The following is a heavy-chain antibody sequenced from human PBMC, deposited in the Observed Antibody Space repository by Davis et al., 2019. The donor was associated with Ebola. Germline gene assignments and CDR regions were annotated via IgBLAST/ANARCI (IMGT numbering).Heavy chain of an antibody. V-gene: IGHV3-11*06. CDR1: GFTFSDYY. CDR2: ISSSRSYT. J-gene: IGHJ6*02. D-gene: IGHD1-26*01. CDR3: ARGGSGVGTFWYGMDV. Sequence: GESLKISCAASGFTFSDYYMSWIRQAPGKGLEWVSYISSSRSYTNYADSVKGRFTISRDNAKNSLYLQMNSLRAEDTAVYYCARGGSGVGTFWYGMDVWGQGTTVTVSS.